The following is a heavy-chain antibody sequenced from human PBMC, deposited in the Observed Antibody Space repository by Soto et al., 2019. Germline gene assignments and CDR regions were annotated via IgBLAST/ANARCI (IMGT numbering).Heavy chain of an antibody. V-gene: IGHV4-4*07. CDR3: ARETGENWTYEAH. D-gene: IGHD1-7*01. Sequence: PSETLSLTCRVSGAYISDFSWSWIRQPAGKGLEWIGHNTINGNTQKNPSFKSRVTMSIDTSRNHFSLNLQSATAADTALYYCARETGENWTYEAHWGPGTLVTVSS. CDR1: GAYISDFS. J-gene: IGHJ1*01. CDR2: NTINGNT.